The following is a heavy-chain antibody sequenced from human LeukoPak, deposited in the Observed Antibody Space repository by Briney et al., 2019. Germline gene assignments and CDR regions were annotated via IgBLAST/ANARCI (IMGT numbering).Heavy chain of an antibody. Sequence: GASVKVSCKASGYTFTSYAMNRVRHAPGQGREWMGWIYTNTGNPTYAQGFTGRFVFSLDTSVSTAYLQISSLKAEDTAVYYCARDRVLLWFGESYYFDYWGQGTLVTVSS. V-gene: IGHV7-4-1*02. J-gene: IGHJ4*02. CDR3: ARDRVLLWFGESYYFDY. CDR1: GYTFTSYA. CDR2: IYTNTGNP. D-gene: IGHD3-10*01.